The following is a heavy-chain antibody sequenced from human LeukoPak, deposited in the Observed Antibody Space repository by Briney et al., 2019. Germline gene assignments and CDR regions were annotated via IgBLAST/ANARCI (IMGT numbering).Heavy chain of an antibody. V-gene: IGHV3-21*01. D-gene: IGHD3-10*01. Sequence: PGGSLRLSCAASGFPLKYYTMTWVRQAPGKGLEWVSSISSSGSYIFLADSLKGRFSISRDNANNSPYLQMNSLRAEDTAVYYCAVIYGSGNYFVDSWGQGTLVTVSS. CDR3: AVIYGSGNYFVDS. CDR2: ISSSGSYI. CDR1: GFPLKYYT. J-gene: IGHJ4*02.